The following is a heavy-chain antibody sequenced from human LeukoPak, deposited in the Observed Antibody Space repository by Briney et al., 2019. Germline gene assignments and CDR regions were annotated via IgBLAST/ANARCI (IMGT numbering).Heavy chain of an antibody. D-gene: IGHD2-15*01. CDR1: GFTFDDYG. CDR3: ARDGGDCSGDSCYVDY. V-gene: IGHV3-20*04. J-gene: IGHJ4*02. CDR2: IKWNGGST. Sequence: PGGSLRLSCAASGFTFDDYGMSWVRQAPGKGLEWVSSIKWNGGSTGYADSVKGRFTISRDNAKNSLYLQMNSLRAEDTALYYCARDGGDCSGDSCYVDYWGQGSLIIVSS.